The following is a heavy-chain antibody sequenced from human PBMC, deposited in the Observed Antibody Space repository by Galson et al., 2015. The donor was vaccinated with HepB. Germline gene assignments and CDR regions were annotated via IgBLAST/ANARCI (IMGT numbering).Heavy chain of an antibody. D-gene: IGHD2-21*01. CDR3: ARVPYCGRDCYPLFDY. CDR2: ISRSGSTI. V-gene: IGHV3-11*01. J-gene: IGHJ4*02. Sequence: SLRLSCAASGFTFSDYYMNWIRQAPGKGLEWISYISRSGSTIYYADSVKGRFTISRDNAKNSLYLQMNSLRVEDTAVYYCARVPYCGRDCYPLFDYWGQGTLVTVSS. CDR1: GFTFSDYY.